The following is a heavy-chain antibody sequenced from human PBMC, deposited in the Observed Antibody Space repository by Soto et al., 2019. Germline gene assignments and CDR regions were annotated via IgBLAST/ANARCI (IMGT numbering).Heavy chain of an antibody. D-gene: IGHD3-9*01. V-gene: IGHV4-4*02. Sequence: QVQLQESGPGLVKPSGTLSLTCAVSGGSISSSNWWSWVRQPPGNGLEWIGEIYHSGSTNYNPSLKRRGTIAVDKTKNQFSMKMSAVTAADTAVYYGASAGTGYSAPTDYWGQGTLVTVSS. CDR2: IYHSGST. CDR3: ASAGTGYSAPTDY. CDR1: GGSISSSNW. J-gene: IGHJ4*02.